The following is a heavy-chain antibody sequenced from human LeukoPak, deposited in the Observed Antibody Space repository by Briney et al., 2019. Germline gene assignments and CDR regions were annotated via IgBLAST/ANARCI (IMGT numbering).Heavy chain of an antibody. CDR3: ARHAIDSSGYYLDYFDY. V-gene: IGHV4-39*01. CDR2: IYYSGST. Sequence: SETLSLTCTVSGGSISSSSYYWGWIRQPPGKGLEWIGSIYYSGSTYYNPSLKSRVTKSVDTSKNQFSLKLSSVTAADTAVDYCARHAIDSSGYYLDYFDYWGQGTLVTVSS. D-gene: IGHD3-22*01. J-gene: IGHJ4*02. CDR1: GGSISSSSYY.